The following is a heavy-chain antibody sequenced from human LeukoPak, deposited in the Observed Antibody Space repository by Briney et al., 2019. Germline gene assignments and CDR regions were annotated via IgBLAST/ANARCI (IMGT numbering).Heavy chain of an antibody. CDR3: AREARGSSSDY. CDR1: GYNFDSHW. D-gene: IGHD3-10*01. J-gene: IGHJ4*02. CDR2: IYPGDSDT. V-gene: IGHV5-51*01. Sequence: GESLKIDCKGSGYNFDSHWIGWVRQMPGKGLEWMGIIYPGDSDTRYSPSFRCQVTISADKSISTAYLQWNRLKASDSAMYYCAREARGSSSDYWGQGTLVTVSS.